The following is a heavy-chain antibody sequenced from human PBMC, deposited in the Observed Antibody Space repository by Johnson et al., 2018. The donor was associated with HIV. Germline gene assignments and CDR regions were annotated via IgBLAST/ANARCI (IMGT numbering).Heavy chain of an antibody. Sequence: QMQLVESGGGVVQPGRSLRLSCAASGFTFSSYGMHWVRQAPGKGLEWVAFIRYDGSNKYYADSVKGRFTISRDNSKNTLYLQMNSLRAEDTAVYYCAKDSPGWLVGAIGEDAFDIWGQGTMVTVSS. V-gene: IGHV3-30*02. CDR3: AKDSPGWLVGAIGEDAFDI. CDR2: IRYDGSNK. D-gene: IGHD1-26*01. J-gene: IGHJ3*02. CDR1: GFTFSSYG.